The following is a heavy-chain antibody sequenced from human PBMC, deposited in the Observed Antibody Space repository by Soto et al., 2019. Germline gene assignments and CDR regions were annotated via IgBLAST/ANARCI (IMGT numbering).Heavy chain of an antibody. D-gene: IGHD2-2*02. J-gene: IGHJ1*01. CDR3: AGKGGYCSSTSGYNRAEYFQH. CDR1: GGTFSSYA. CDR2: IIPIFGTA. V-gene: IGHV1-69*01. Sequence: VQLVQSGAEVKKPGSSVKVSCKASGGTFSSYAISWVRQAPGQGLEWMGGIIPIFGTANYAQKFQGRVTITADESTSTAYMELSSLRSEDTAVYYCAGKGGYCSSTSGYNRAEYFQHWGQGTLVTVSS.